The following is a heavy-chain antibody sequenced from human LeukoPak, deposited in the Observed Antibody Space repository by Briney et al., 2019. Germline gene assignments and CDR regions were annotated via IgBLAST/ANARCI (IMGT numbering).Heavy chain of an antibody. CDR1: GVTVSSDY. CDR2: IYRDGNT. Sequence: PGGSLRLSCAASGVTVSSDYMSWVRQAPGKGLEWVSVIYRDGNTYYADSVKGRFTISRHNSKNTLFLQMDSLRTEDTVIYYCANRMTFGGQGTLVTVSS. CDR3: ANRMTF. J-gene: IGHJ4*02. V-gene: IGHV3-53*04. D-gene: IGHD2/OR15-2a*01.